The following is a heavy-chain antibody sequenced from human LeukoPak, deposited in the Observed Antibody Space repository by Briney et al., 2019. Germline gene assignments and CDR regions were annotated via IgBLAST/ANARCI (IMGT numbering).Heavy chain of an antibody. V-gene: IGHV3-21*01. Sequence: GGSLRLSCAASGFTFSGYSMTWVRQAPGKGLEWVSSISSSSSYIYYADSVKGRFTISRDNAKNSLYLQMNSLRAEDTAVYYCASSFEQLVGDWGQGTLVTVSS. CDR1: GFTFSGYS. CDR3: ASSFEQLVGD. CDR2: ISSSSSYI. D-gene: IGHD6-6*01. J-gene: IGHJ4*02.